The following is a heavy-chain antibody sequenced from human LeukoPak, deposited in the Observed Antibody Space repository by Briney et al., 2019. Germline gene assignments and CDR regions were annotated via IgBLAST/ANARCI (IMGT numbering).Heavy chain of an antibody. V-gene: IGHV4-39*07. Sequence: SETLSLTCTVSGGSISSSSYYWGWLRQPPGKGLEWIGSIYYSGSTYYNPSLKSRVTISVDTSKNQFSLKLSSVTAADTAVYYCAREPSYANFDYWGQGTLVTVSS. CDR1: GGSISSSSYY. CDR2: IYYSGST. J-gene: IGHJ4*02. CDR3: AREPSYANFDY. D-gene: IGHD4-17*01.